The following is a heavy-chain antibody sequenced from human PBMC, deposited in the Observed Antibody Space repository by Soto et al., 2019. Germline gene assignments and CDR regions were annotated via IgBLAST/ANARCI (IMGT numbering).Heavy chain of an antibody. V-gene: IGHV1-18*04. CDR3: ARLRAVDWYYYDSSGYRDFDY. CDR1: GYTFTSYG. CDR2: ISAYNGNT. J-gene: IGHJ4*02. Sequence: ASVKVSCKASGYTFTSYGISWVRQAPGQGLEWMGWISAYNGNTNYAQKLQGRVTMTTDTSTSTAYMELRSLRSDDTAVYYCARLRAVDWYYYDSSGYRDFDYWGQGTVGTVSS. D-gene: IGHD3-22*01.